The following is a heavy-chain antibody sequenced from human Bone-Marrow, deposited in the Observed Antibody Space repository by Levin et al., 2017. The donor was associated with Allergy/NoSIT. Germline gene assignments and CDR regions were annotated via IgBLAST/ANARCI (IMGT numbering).Heavy chain of an antibody. Sequence: SQTLSLTCGVSGGSVSSGGSSWHWIRQPPGKGLEWLGSISHSGSAHYNPSLKSRVSISVDRSKDQFSLNLRSVTAADTAVYYCAREITAAVGTLAGLYAMDVWGQGTTVTVSS. V-gene: IGHV4-30-2*01. CDR1: GGSVSSGGSS. CDR3: AREITAAVGTLAGLYAMDV. J-gene: IGHJ6*02. CDR2: ISHSGSA. D-gene: IGHD6-13*01.